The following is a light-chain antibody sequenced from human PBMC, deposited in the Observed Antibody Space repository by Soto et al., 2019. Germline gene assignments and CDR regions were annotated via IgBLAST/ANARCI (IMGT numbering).Light chain of an antibody. V-gene: IGKV3-11*01. J-gene: IGKJ1*01. CDR3: QQRTKWCT. CDR2: DAS. Sequence: EIVLTQSPATLSLSPGERATLSCRASQSVSSSLAWYQQKPGQAPRLLIYDASNRATGIPARFSGSGSGTDFTLTISSLEPEDFAVYYCQQRTKWCTFGQGTKVDI. CDR1: QSVSSS.